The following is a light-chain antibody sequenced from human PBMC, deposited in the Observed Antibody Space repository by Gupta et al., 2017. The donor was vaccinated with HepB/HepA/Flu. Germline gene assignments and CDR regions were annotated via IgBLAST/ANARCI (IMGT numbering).Light chain of an antibody. CDR1: QSVSSD. Sequence: LTQVPATLSLAPGERATLSCRASQSVSSDLAWYQQKPGQAPRLLIYYASKRATGIPARFSGSGSGTDFTLTISSLEPEDFAVYYCQQRSKWPVTFGRGTKVEIK. CDR3: QQRSKWPVT. CDR2: YAS. J-gene: IGKJ4*01. V-gene: IGKV3-11*01.